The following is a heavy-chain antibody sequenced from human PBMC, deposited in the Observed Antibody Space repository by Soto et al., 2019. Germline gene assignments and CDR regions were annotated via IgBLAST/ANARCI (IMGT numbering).Heavy chain of an antibody. J-gene: IGHJ2*01. Sequence: EVQLVESGGGLVQPGGSLRLSCAASGFTFSSYWMSWVRQAPGKGLEWVANIKQDGSEKYYVDSVKGRFTISTDNAKNSLYRQMSSLRAEDTAVYYCARDFLVATSSLDRWGRGTLVTVSS. CDR1: GFTFSSYW. CDR3: ARDFLVATSSLDR. CDR2: IKQDGSEK. D-gene: IGHD5-12*01. V-gene: IGHV3-7*01.